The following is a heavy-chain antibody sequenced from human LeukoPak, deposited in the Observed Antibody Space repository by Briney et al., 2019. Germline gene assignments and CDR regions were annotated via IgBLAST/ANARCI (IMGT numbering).Heavy chain of an antibody. CDR2: ISGSGGTT. J-gene: IGHJ4*02. V-gene: IGHV3-23*01. D-gene: IGHD6-19*01. Sequence: GGSLRLSCAASGFIFSSYVMSWVRQAPGKGLEWVSVISGSGGTTYYADSVKGRFTISRDNSKNTLYLQMNSLRAEGTAIYYCARKSGGWYGGDYWGQGTLVTVSS. CDR3: ARKSGGWYGGDY. CDR1: GFIFSSYV.